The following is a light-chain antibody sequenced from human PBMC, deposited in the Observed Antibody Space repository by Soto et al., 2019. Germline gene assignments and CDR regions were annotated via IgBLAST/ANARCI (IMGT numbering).Light chain of an antibody. V-gene: IGLV2-14*01. Sequence: QSALTQPASVSGSPGQSITIACTGTSSDVGASNYVSWYQQHTGKAPKLMIYEVTNRPSGVSNRFSGSKSGNTASLTISGLQAEDEADYYCQAYDYSLTAMVFGGGTKLTVL. CDR3: QAYDYSLTAMV. CDR1: SSDVGASNY. CDR2: EVT. J-gene: IGLJ3*02.